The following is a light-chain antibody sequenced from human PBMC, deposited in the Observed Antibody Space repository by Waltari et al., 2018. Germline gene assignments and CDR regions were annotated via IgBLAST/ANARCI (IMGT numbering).Light chain of an antibody. CDR2: YVF. CDR1: SSDVASYTL. CDR3: SSYAGRSILI. V-gene: IGLV2-23*02. Sequence: QSALTQPAYVSGSPGQSITISCTGTSSDVASYTLVSWYQQYPGKAPRLVISYVFKRPSSVSSRFSGSKSGSTASLTISGVQAEDEATYYCSSYAGRSILIFGGGT. J-gene: IGLJ2*01.